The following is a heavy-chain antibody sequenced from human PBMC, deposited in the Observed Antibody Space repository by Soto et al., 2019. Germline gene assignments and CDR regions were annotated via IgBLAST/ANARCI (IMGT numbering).Heavy chain of an antibody. CDR1: GYTFTIYA. D-gene: IGHD2-2*01. CDR2: INAGNGNT. Sequence: GASVKVSCKASGYTFTIYAMHWVRQAPGQRLEWMGWINAGNGNTKYSQKFQGRITITTDTSASTAYMELSSLRSEDTAVYYCARDTVPLGYCSSTICYEISYYYGMDVWGQGTTVTVSS. V-gene: IGHV1-3*01. CDR3: ARDTVPLGYCSSTICYEISYYYGMDV. J-gene: IGHJ6*02.